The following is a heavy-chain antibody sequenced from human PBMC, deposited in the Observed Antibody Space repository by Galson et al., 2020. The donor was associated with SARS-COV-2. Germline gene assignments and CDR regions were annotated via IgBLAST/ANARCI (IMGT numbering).Heavy chain of an antibody. V-gene: IGHV3-30*04. CDR3: ARDLIRITMSTIGY. Sequence: QLGESLKISCAASGFTFSSYAMHWVRQAPGKGLEWVAVISYDGSNKYYADSVKGRFTISRDNSKNTLYLQMNSLRAEDTAVYYCARDLIRITMSTIGYWGQGTLVTVSS. J-gene: IGHJ4*02. CDR2: ISYDGSNK. D-gene: IGHD3-10*02. CDR1: GFTFSSYA.